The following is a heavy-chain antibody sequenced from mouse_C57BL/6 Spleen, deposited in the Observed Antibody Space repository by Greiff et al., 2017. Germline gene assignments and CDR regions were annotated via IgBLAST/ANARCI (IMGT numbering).Heavy chain of an antibody. D-gene: IGHD2-12*01. CDR3: ARHDLRRGYYFDY. CDR2: FYPGSGSI. Sequence: VKLMESGAELVKPGASVKLSCKASGYTFTEYTIHWVTQRSGQGLEWIGWFYPGSGSIKYNEKFKDKATSTADKSSSTVYMELSRLTSNDSAVYFCARHDLRRGYYFDYWGQGTTLTVSS. V-gene: IGHV1-62-2*01. CDR1: GYTFTEYT. J-gene: IGHJ2*01.